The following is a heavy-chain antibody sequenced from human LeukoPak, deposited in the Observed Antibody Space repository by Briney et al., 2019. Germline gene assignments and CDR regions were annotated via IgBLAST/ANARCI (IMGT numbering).Heavy chain of an antibody. V-gene: IGHV1-24*01. CDR1: GYTLTQLS. J-gene: IGHJ4*02. D-gene: IGHD5-18*01. CDR2: FDPEDGET. Sequence: ASVKVSCKVSGYTLTQLSMHWVRQAPGNGLEWMGGFDPEDGETIYAQKFQGRVTMTEDTSTDTAYMELSSLRSEDTAVYYCATRIRLTRDYWGQGTLVTVSS. CDR3: ATRIRLTRDY.